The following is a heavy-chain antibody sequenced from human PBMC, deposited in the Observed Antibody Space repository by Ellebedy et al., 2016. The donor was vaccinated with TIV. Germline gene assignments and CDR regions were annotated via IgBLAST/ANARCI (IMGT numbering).Heavy chain of an antibody. V-gene: IGHV4-61*01. CDR3: ARGTVTKTTELFDN. CDR2: IYKSGST. CDR1: SGSVSSGRHY. D-gene: IGHD4-17*01. Sequence: SETLSLTXTVSSGSVSSGRHYLSWIRQPPGKGLEWIGHIYKSGSTNYNPSLSSRVTMSVDTSKNQFSLKLSSVTAADTAVYYCARGTVTKTTELFDNWGQGTLVTVSP. J-gene: IGHJ4*02.